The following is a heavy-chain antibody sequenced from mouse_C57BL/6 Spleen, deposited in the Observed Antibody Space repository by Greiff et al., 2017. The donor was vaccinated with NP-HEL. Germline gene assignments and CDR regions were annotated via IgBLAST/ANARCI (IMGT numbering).Heavy chain of an antibody. Sequence: QVQLQQSGAELARPGASVKLSCKASGYTFTSYGISWVKQRTGQGLEWIGEIYPRSGNTYYNEKFKGKATLTADKSSSTAYMELRSLTSEDSAVYFCARSPYGNYLYYFDYWGQGTTLTVSS. CDR1: GYTFTSYG. CDR2: IYPRSGNT. D-gene: IGHD2-1*01. V-gene: IGHV1-81*01. J-gene: IGHJ2*01. CDR3: ARSPYGNYLYYFDY.